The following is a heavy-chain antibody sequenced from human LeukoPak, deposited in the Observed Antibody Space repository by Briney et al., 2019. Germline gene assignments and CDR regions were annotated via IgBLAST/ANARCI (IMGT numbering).Heavy chain of an antibody. V-gene: IGHV3-7*01. J-gene: IGHJ4*02. D-gene: IGHD6-13*01. CDR2: IKQDGSQK. CDR3: ARGRRYSSSWSTARFDY. Sequence: GGSLRLSCAASGFTFSSYWMTWVREAPGKGLEWVATIKQDGSQKYYLDSVKGRFTISRDNAKNPLYLQMNSLRAEDTAVYYCARGRRYSSSWSTARFDYWGQGTLVTVSS. CDR1: GFTFSSYW.